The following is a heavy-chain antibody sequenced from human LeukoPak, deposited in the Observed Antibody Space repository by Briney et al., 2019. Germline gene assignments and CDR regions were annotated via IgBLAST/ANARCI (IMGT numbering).Heavy chain of an antibody. V-gene: IGHV3-33*06. CDR2: IYYDGSNK. J-gene: IGHJ4*02. Sequence: GGSLRLSCAASGFTFSNYGMHWVRQAPGKGLEWVALIYYDGSNKYYADSVKGRFTISRDNSKNTLYLQMDSLRAEDTAVYYCANNFDYRGQGTLVTVSS. CDR3: ANNFDY. CDR1: GFTFSNYG.